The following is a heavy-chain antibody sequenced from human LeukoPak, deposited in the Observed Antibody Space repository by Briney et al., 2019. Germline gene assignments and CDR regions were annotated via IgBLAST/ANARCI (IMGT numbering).Heavy chain of an antibody. CDR1: GFTFTDYW. CDR3: VKVHGGSYFFDY. V-gene: IGHV3-7*03. J-gene: IGHJ4*02. Sequence: GGSLRLSCAASGFTFTDYWMSWVHQAPGKGLEWVANIKRDGSEKYYVDSVKGRFTISRDNAKNSLYLQMNSLRAEDTAVYYCVKVHGGSYFFDYWGQGTLVTVSS. CDR2: IKRDGSEK. D-gene: IGHD1-26*01.